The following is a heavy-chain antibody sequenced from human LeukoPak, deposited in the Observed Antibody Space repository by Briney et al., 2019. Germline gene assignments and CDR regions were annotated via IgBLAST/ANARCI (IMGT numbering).Heavy chain of an antibody. CDR2: VYSDETT. J-gene: IGHJ4*02. D-gene: IGHD5-12*01. CDR3: ARNGIHGYGGLDF. CDR1: GGSISGYF. Sequence: PSETLSLTCTVSGGSISGYFWSWIRQPPGKGLEWLGYVYSDETTNYSPSLRSRITISIDTSKNQFSLNLRSVTAADTAVYYCARNGIHGYGGLDFWGQGKLVTVSS. V-gene: IGHV4-59*08.